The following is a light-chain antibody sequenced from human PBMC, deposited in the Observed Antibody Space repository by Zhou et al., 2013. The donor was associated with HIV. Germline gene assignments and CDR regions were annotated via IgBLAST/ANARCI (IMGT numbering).Light chain of an antibody. J-gene: IGKJ2*01. CDR1: QSVGSN. CDR3: LHYNSWPPFVYT. CDR2: DSS. Sequence: VLTQSPATLSVSPGERVTLSCRASQSVGSNLAWYQHKLGQAPRLLIYDSSARATDVPARFSGTGSGTDFTLTITSLQSEDFAIYYCLHYNSWPPFVYTFGQGAKLDIK. V-gene: IGKV3-15*01.